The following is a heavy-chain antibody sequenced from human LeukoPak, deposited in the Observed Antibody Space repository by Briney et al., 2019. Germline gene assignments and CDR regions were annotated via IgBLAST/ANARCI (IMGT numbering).Heavy chain of an antibody. CDR3: ARDRTTYGSVDYYYMDV. Sequence: NPSETLSLTCTASGGSISSSSYYWGWIRQPAGKGLEWIGRIYTSGSTNYNPSLKSRVTISVDTSKNQFSLKLSSVTAADTAVYYCARDRTTYGSVDYYYMDVWGKGTTVTISS. CDR2: IYTSGST. CDR1: GGSISSSSYY. J-gene: IGHJ6*03. V-gene: IGHV4-61*02. D-gene: IGHD4-17*01.